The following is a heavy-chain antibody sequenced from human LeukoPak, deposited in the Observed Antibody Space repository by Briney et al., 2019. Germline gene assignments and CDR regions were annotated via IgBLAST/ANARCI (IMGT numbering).Heavy chain of an antibody. CDR3: ARDLRYCSGGSCY. CDR2: IKQDGSEK. J-gene: IGHJ4*02. Sequence: GGSLRLSCAASGFTFSSYWMSWVRQAPGKGLEWVANIKQDGSEKYYVDSVEGRFTISRDNAKNSLYLQMNSLRAEDTAVYYCARDLRYCSGGSCYWGQGTLVTVSS. D-gene: IGHD2-15*01. V-gene: IGHV3-7*03. CDR1: GFTFSSYW.